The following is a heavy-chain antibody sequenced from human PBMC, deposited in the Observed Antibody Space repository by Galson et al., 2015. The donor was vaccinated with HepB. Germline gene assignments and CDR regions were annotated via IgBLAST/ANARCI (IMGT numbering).Heavy chain of an antibody. CDR1: GYTFTGYY. Sequence: SVKVSCKASGYTFTGYYMHWVRQAPGQGLEWMGLINPNSGGTNYAQKFQGRVTMTRDTSISTAYMELSSLRSEDTAVYYCARDVSGWYEPGYGMDVWGQGTTVTVSS. J-gene: IGHJ6*02. CDR2: INPNSGGT. CDR3: ARDVSGWYEPGYGMDV. D-gene: IGHD6-19*01. V-gene: IGHV1-2*06.